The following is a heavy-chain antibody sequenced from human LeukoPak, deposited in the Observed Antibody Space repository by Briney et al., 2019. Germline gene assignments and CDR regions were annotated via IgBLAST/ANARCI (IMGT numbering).Heavy chain of an antibody. CDR3: ARDVRGGYFDY. Sequence: SETLSLTCSVSGRPISSYYWSWMRQPPGKGLEGIGYIYYSGSTNYNPSLKSRVTISVDTSKNQVSLELSSVTAADTAVYCCARDVRGGYFDYWGQGTLVTVSS. V-gene: IGHV4-59*01. D-gene: IGHD3-10*02. CDR1: GRPISSYY. CDR2: IYYSGST. J-gene: IGHJ4*02.